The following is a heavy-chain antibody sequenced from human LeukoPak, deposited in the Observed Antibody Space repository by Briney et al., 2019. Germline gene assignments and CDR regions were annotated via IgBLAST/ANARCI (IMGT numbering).Heavy chain of an antibody. CDR2: INPSGGST. D-gene: IGHD5-12*01. J-gene: IGHJ3*02. V-gene: IGHV1-46*01. Sequence: ASVKVSCKASGYTFISYYMHWVRQAPGQGLEWMGIINPSGGSTSYAQKFQGRVTMTRDMSTSTVYMELSSLRSEDTAVYYCARGEGYSGYDFQVRVSAFDIWGQGTMVTVSS. CDR3: ARGEGYSGYDFQVRVSAFDI. CDR1: GYTFISYY.